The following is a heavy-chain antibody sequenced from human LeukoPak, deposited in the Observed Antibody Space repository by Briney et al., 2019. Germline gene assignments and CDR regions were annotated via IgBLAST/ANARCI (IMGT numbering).Heavy chain of an antibody. Sequence: SETLSLTCTVSGGFINSYYWSWVRQPAGKGLEWIGRIYTSGSTNYNPSLKSRVTMSVDTSKNQFSLKLSSVTAADTAVYYCTGTEGYDFGPYWGQGTLVTVSS. CDR2: IYTSGST. CDR1: GGFINSYY. CDR3: TGTEGYDFGPY. D-gene: IGHD1-14*01. J-gene: IGHJ4*02. V-gene: IGHV4-4*07.